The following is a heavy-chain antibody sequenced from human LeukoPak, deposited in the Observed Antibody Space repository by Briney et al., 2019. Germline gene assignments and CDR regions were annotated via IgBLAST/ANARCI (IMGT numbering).Heavy chain of an antibody. CDR3: ARAMAGYHWFDP. J-gene: IGHJ5*02. D-gene: IGHD6-13*01. V-gene: IGHV3-21*01. Sequence: GGSLRLSCAASGFTFSSYSMNWVRQAPGKGLEWVSSISSSSSYIYYADSVKGRFTISRDNAKNSLYLQMNSLRAEDTAVYYCARAMAGYHWFDPWGQGTLVTVSS. CDR2: ISSSSSYI. CDR1: GFTFSSYS.